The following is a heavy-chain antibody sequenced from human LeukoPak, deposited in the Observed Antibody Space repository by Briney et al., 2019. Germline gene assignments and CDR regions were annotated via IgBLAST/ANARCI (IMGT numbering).Heavy chain of an antibody. CDR1: GFTFTNAW. V-gene: IGHV3-15*01. CDR3: TTDHQTTVSPYYYYYYMDV. J-gene: IGHJ6*03. CDR2: IKSKIDGGTT. Sequence: GGSLRLSCAASGFTFTNAWMSWVRQAPGKGLEWVGRIKSKIDGGTTDYAAPVKGRFTISRDESKNELYLQMNSLKTEDTAVYYCTTDHQTTVSPYYYYYYMDVWGKGTTVTVSS. D-gene: IGHD4-11*01.